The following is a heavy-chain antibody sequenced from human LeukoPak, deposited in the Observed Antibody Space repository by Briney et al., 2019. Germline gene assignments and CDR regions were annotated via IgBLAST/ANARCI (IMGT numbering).Heavy chain of an antibody. V-gene: IGHV1-2*02. CDR3: ARGPDIVVVPAAMREY. Sequence: ASVKVSCKASGYTFTGYYMHWVRQAPGQGLEWMGWINPNSGGTNYAQKFQGRVTMTRDTSISTAYMELSRLRSDDTAVYYCARGPDIVVVPAAMREYWGQGTLVTVSS. CDR2: INPNSGGT. CDR1: GYTFTGYY. D-gene: IGHD2-2*01. J-gene: IGHJ4*02.